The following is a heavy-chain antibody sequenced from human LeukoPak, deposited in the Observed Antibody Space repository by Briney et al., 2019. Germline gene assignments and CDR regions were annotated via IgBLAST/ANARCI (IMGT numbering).Heavy chain of an antibody. V-gene: IGHV3-23*01. CDR3: AKDRGTVTIFDY. CDR1: GFIFSIYA. Sequence: GGSLRLSCAASGFIFSIYAMSWVRQAPGKGLEWVSAISGSGGSTYYADSVKGRFTISRDNSKNTLYLQMNSLRAEDTAVYYCAKDRGTVTIFDYWGQGTLVTVSS. CDR2: ISGSGGST. D-gene: IGHD4-17*01. J-gene: IGHJ4*02.